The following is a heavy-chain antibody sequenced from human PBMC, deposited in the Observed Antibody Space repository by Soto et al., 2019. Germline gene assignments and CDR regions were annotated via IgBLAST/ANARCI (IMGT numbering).Heavy chain of an antibody. CDR1: GGSISSGGYY. D-gene: IGHD6-13*01. CDR2: IYYSGST. Sequence: SETLSLTCTVSGGSISSGGYYWSWIRQHPGKGLEWIGYIYYSGSTYYNPSLKSRVTISVDTSKNQFSLKLSSVTAADTAVYYCARSRARGAAAGQGFDYWGQGTLVTVSS. CDR3: ARSRARGAAAGQGFDY. J-gene: IGHJ4*02. V-gene: IGHV4-31*03.